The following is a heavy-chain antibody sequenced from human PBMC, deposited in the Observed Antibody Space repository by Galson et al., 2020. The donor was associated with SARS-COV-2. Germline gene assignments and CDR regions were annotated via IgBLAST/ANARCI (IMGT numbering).Heavy chain of an antibody. V-gene: IGHV3-48*02. D-gene: IGHD1-26*01. CDR2: ISGSTGTI. CDR3: AREDSGTYYYYGLDV. Sequence: GGSLRLSCAASGFTFSSYRMNWVRQAPGKGLEWLSCISGSTGTIYYADSVKGRFTISRDNAQSSLYLQMNNLRDEDTAVYFCAREDSGTYYYYGLDVWGEGTTVTVSS. CDR1: GFTFSSYR. J-gene: IGHJ6*04.